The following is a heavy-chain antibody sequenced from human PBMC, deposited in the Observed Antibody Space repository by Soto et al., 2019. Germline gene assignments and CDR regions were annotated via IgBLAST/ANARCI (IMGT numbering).Heavy chain of an antibody. CDR3: ERARYGGENGYFDY. Sequence: SETLSLTCAVSGYSISSGYYWGWIRQPPGKGLEWIGSIYHSGSTYYNPSLKSRVTISVDTSKNQFSLKLSSVTAADTAVYYCERARYGGENGYFDYWGQGNMVTV. CDR1: GYSISSGYY. J-gene: IGHJ4*02. D-gene: IGHD2-21*01. V-gene: IGHV4-38-2*01. CDR2: IYHSGST.